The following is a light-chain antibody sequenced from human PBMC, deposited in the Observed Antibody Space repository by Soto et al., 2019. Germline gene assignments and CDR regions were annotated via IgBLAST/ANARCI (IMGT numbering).Light chain of an antibody. CDR3: QVWDSSTLYG. CDR1: RLGDKY. CDR2: QDT. Sequence: SYELTQPPSVSVSPGQTASITCSGERLGDKYTCWYQQRPGQSPMLVIYQDTKRPSGIPERFSGSNSGNTATLTITGTQAVDEADYYCQVWDSSTLYGFGTGTKLTVL. V-gene: IGLV3-1*01. J-gene: IGLJ1*01.